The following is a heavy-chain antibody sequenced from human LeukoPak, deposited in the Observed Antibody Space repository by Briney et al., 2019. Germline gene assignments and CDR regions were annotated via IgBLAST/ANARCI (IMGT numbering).Heavy chain of an antibody. J-gene: IGHJ5*02. CDR3: AKDVGNDLTGYYNWFDP. V-gene: IGHV3-30*02. Sequence: PGGSLRLSCAASGFTFSTYGMHWVRQAPGKGLEWVAFIRHDGSNKYYADSVKGRFTISRDNSKNTLHLQMNSLRAEDTAVYYCAKDVGNDLTGYYNWFDPWGQGTLVTVSS. D-gene: IGHD3-9*01. CDR1: GFTFSTYG. CDR2: IRHDGSNK.